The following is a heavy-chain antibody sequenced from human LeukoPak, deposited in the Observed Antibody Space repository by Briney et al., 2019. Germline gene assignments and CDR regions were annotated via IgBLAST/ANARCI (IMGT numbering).Heavy chain of an antibody. J-gene: IGHJ3*02. V-gene: IGHV1-46*01. Sequence: GASVKVSCKASGYIFTNYYMHWVRQAPGHGLEWMGIINSSGGSTSYAQKFQGRVTMTRDTPTSTVYMELSSLTSEDTAVYYCAKYLFISRIAAASDAFDIWGQGTMVTVSS. D-gene: IGHD6-13*01. CDR1: GYIFTNYY. CDR3: AKYLFISRIAAASDAFDI. CDR2: INSSGGST.